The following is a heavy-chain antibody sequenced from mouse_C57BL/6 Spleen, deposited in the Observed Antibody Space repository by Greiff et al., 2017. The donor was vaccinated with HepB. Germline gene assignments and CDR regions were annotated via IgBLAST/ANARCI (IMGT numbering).Heavy chain of an antibody. Sequence: EVKLVESGPGLVKPSQTVFLTCTVTGISITTGNYRWSWIRQFPGNKLEWIGYIYYSGTITYNPSLTSRTTITRDTPKNQFILEMNSLTAEDTATYYCARDNGSSLSYWYFDVWGTGTTVTVSS. J-gene: IGHJ1*03. V-gene: IGHV3-5*01. D-gene: IGHD1-1*01. CDR2: IYYSGTI. CDR1: GISITTGNYR. CDR3: ARDNGSSLSYWYFDV.